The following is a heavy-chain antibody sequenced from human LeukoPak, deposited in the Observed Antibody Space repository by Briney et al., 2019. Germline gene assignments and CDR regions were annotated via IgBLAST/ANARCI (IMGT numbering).Heavy chain of an antibody. D-gene: IGHD1-26*01. CDR2: IYPGDSEA. Sequence: GESLKISCKGSGYRFTNYWIGWVRQMPGKGLEWMGIIYPGDSEARYSPSFQGQVTISADKSISTAYLQWSSLKASDTAMYYCARRRDLYSGSYYPFDYWGQGTLVTVSS. CDR1: GYRFTNYW. V-gene: IGHV5-51*01. CDR3: ARRRDLYSGSYYPFDY. J-gene: IGHJ4*02.